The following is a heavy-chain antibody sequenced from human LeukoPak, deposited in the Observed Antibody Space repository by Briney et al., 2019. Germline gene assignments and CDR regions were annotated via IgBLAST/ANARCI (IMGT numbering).Heavy chain of an antibody. V-gene: IGHV3-11*01. J-gene: IGHJ5*02. D-gene: IGHD3-22*01. CDR3: ASDSSGYFGP. CDR2: ISNSGSAK. Sequence: GGSLRLSCAASGFTFSDYYMNWLRLAPGRGLEWVSYISNSGSAKYYADSVKGRFTISRDNAKNSVYLEMNSLRAEDTAVYYCASDSSGYFGPWGQGTLVTVSS. CDR1: GFTFSDYY.